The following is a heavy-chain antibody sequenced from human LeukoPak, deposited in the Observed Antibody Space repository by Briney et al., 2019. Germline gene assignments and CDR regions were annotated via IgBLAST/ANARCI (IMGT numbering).Heavy chain of an antibody. CDR2: INHSGST. J-gene: IGHJ3*02. V-gene: IGHV4-34*01. CDR1: GGSFSGYY. D-gene: IGHD1-26*01. CDR3: ARPYSGSYGGGAFDI. Sequence: PSETLSLTCAVYGGSFSGYYWSRIRQPPGKGLEWIGEINHSGSTNYNPSLKSRVTISVDTSKNQFSLKLSSVTAADTAVYYCARPYSGSYGGGAFDIWGQGTMVTVSS.